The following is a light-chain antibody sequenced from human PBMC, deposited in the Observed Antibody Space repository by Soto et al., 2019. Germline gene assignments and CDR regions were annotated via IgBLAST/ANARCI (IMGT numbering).Light chain of an antibody. CDR2: DVT. CDR1: NRDVGGYNY. CDR3: SSYAGSNIII. J-gene: IGLJ2*01. Sequence: QSALTQPPSASGSPGQSVTISCTGTNRDVGGYNYVSWYQQHPGNAPKVMIYDVTKRPSGVPSRFSGSKSGNTASLTVSGLQTEDEGDYYCSSYAGSNIIIFGGGTQLTVL. V-gene: IGLV2-8*01.